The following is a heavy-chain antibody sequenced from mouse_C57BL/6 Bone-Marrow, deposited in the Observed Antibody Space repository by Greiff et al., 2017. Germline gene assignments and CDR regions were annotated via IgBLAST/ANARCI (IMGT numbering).Heavy chain of an antibody. V-gene: IGHV1-19*01. CDR3: ARWAWARDY. Sequence: EVQLQQSGPVLVKPGASVKMSCKASGYTFTDYYMNWVKQSHGKSLEWIGVINPYNGGTSYNQKFKGKATLTVDKSSSTAYMELNSLTSEDSAVYYCARWAWARDYWGQGTSVTVSS. CDR2: INPYNGGT. CDR1: GYTFTDYY. J-gene: IGHJ4*01.